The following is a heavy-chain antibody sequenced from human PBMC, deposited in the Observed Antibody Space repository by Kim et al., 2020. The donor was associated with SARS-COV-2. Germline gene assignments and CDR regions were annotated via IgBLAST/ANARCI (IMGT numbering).Heavy chain of an antibody. CDR2: IYYSGST. Sequence: SETLSLTCTVSGGSVSSGSYYWSWIRQPPGKGLEWIGYIYYSGSTNYNPSLKSRVTISVDTSKNQFSLKLSSVTAADTAVYYCARADTAMVPFDYWGQGTLVTVSS. J-gene: IGHJ4*02. D-gene: IGHD5-18*01. CDR3: ARADTAMVPFDY. V-gene: IGHV4-61*01. CDR1: GGSVSSGSYY.